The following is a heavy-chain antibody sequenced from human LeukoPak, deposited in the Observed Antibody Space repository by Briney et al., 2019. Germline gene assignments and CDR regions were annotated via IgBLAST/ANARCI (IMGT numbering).Heavy chain of an antibody. CDR2: IYYSGST. CDR1: GGSISSSSYY. V-gene: IGHV4-39*01. J-gene: IGHJ5*02. Sequence: PSETLSLTCVVSGGSISSSSYYWGWIRQPPGKGLEWIATIYYSGSTYYNPSLKSRVTISVDTSKNQFSLKLSSVTAADTAVYYCARHDSYGSVNWFDPWGQGTLVTVSS. CDR3: ARHDSYGSVNWFDP. D-gene: IGHD3-10*01.